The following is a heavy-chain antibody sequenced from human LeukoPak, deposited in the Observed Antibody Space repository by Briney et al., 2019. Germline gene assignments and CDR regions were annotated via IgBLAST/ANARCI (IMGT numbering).Heavy chain of an antibody. CDR1: GGTFSSYT. CDR3: ARRRDHYYDSSGSYPPFDY. J-gene: IGHJ4*02. Sequence: SVKVSCKASGGTFSSYTISWVRQAPGQGLEWMGRIIPILGIANYAQKFQGRVTITADKSTSTAYMELSSLRSEDTAVYYCARRRDHYYDSSGSYPPFDYWGQGTLVTVSS. CDR2: IIPILGIA. D-gene: IGHD3-22*01. V-gene: IGHV1-69*02.